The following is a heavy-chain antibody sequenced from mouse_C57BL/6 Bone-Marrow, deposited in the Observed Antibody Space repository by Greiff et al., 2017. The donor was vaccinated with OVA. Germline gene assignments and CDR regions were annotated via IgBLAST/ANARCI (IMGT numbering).Heavy chain of an antibody. Sequence: VQLKESGAELVRPGASVKLSCTASGFIIKDDYMHWVKQRHEQGLEWIGWIDPENGDTEYASKFQGKATITADTSSNTAYLQLSSLTSEDTAVYYCTTLLLDWFAYWGQGTLVTVSA. CDR2: IDPENGDT. D-gene: IGHD1-1*01. CDR1: GFIIKDDY. CDR3: TTLLLDWFAY. V-gene: IGHV14-4*01. J-gene: IGHJ3*01.